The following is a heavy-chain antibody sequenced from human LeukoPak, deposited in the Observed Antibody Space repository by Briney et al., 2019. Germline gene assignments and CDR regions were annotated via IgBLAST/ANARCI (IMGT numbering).Heavy chain of an antibody. D-gene: IGHD4-17*01. V-gene: IGHV1-69*01. J-gene: IGHJ6*02. CDR3: ARGAVGYGDSYNYYNMDV. CDR1: GXTFXXSA. Sequence: GXTFXXSAISWVRQAPGQXLEWMGGIIPIFGTADYAQKFQGRATITADESTSTAYMEVSSLRSEDTAAYYCARGAVGYGDSYNYYNMDVWGQGTTVTVSS. CDR2: IIPIFGTA.